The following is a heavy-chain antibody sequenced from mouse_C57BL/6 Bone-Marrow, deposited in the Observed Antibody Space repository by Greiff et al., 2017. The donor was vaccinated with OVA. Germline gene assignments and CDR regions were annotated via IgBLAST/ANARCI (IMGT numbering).Heavy chain of an antibody. D-gene: IGHD1-1*01. Sequence: EVQLVESGPGLVKPSQSLSLTCSVTGYSITSGYYWNWIRQFPGNKLEWMGYISYDGSNNYNPSLKNRISITRDTSKNQFFLKLNSVTTEDTATYYCARREYYYGPFAYWGQGTLVTVSA. V-gene: IGHV3-6*01. CDR3: ARREYYYGPFAY. CDR2: ISYDGSN. J-gene: IGHJ3*01. CDR1: GYSITSGYY.